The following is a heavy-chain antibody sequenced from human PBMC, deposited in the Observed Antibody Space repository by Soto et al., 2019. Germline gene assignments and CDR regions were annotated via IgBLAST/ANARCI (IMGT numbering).Heavy chain of an antibody. CDR2: ISGSGDST. CDR3: AKESVRDLVGELDY. CDR1: GITFSSYA. D-gene: IGHD1-26*01. J-gene: IGHJ4*02. Sequence: PGGSLRLSCAVSGITFSSYALSWVRQAPGKGLEWVSAISGSGDSTYYADSVKGWFTISRDNSKNTLYLQMNSLRPEDTAVFYCAKESVRDLVGELDYWGQGTLVTVSS. V-gene: IGHV3-23*01.